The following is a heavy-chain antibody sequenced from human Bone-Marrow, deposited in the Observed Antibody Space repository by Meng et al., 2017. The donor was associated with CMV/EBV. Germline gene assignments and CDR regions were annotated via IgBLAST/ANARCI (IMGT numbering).Heavy chain of an antibody. D-gene: IGHD3-3*01. CDR1: RGSFSGYN. CDR2: INHGGST. J-gene: IGHJ6*02. CDR3: VRDGGLRFLPLRGYGMDV. Sequence: SETLSLTCAVYRGSFSGYNWSWIRQSPGKGLEWIGEINHGGSTNYNPSLKSRFTISVETSKNQFSLKLSSVTAADTAVYYCVRDGGLRFLPLRGYGMDVRGQGTTVTVSS. V-gene: IGHV4-34*01.